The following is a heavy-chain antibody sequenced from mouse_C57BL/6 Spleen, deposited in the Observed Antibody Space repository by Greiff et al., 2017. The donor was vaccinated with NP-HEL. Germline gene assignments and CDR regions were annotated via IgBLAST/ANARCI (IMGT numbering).Heavy chain of an antibody. CDR1: GYTFTSYW. CDR2: IDPSDSYT. D-gene: IGHD1-1*01. Sequence: QVQLQQPGAELVRPGTSVKLSCKASGYTFTSYWMHWVKQRPGQGLEWIGVIDPSDSYTNYNQKFKGKATLTVDTSSSTAYMQRSSLTSEDSAVYYCAGFYYGRGARAMDYWGQGTSVTVSS. V-gene: IGHV1-59*01. J-gene: IGHJ4*01. CDR3: AGFYYGRGARAMDY.